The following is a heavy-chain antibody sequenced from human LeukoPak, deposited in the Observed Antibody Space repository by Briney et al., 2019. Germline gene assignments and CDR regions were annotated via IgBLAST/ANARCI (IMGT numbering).Heavy chain of an antibody. CDR3: ARDRDFNYFDY. D-gene: IGHD3-3*01. Sequence: ASVNVSCKASGYTFTGYYMHWVRQAPGQGLEWMGRINPNSGGTNYAQKFQGRVTMTRDTSISTAYMELSRLRSDDTAVYYCARDRDFNYFDYWGQGTLVTVSS. V-gene: IGHV1-2*06. J-gene: IGHJ4*02. CDR2: INPNSGGT. CDR1: GYTFTGYY.